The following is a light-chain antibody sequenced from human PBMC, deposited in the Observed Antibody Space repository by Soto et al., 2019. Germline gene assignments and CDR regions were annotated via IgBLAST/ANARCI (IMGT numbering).Light chain of an antibody. CDR1: QSLLHSNGYNY. J-gene: IGKJ4*01. CDR3: MQALETPLT. CDR2: LGS. Sequence: DIVMTQSPLSLPVTPGEPASISCRSSQSLLHSNGYNYLDWYLQKPGQSPQVLIYLGSNRASGVHDKFSGSGSGTDFTLQISRVEAEDVGVYYCMQALETPLTFGGGTKVEIK. V-gene: IGKV2-28*01.